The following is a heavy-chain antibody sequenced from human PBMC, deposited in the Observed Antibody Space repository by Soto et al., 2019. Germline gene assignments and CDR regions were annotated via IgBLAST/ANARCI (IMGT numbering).Heavy chain of an antibody. CDR3: VKEVRRIPVRQENRFDP. CDR2: IGDSGSST. CDR1: GFTFSNYA. D-gene: IGHD6-19*01. J-gene: IGHJ5*02. V-gene: IGHV3-23*01. Sequence: PGGSLRLSCAASGFTFSNYAMSWVRQAPGRGLDWVAAIGDSGSSTYYAEFVKGRFTISRDNSQNTLYLQLNSLRADDTAVYHCVKEVRRIPVRQENRFDPWGQGTLVTVSS.